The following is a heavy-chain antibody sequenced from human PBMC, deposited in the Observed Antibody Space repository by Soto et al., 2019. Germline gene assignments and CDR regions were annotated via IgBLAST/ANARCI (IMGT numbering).Heavy chain of an antibody. CDR2: IYASGST. V-gene: IGHV4-4*07. CDR3: ARGGMVIIPTATAFDY. Sequence: XGTLYHTCTVSGGSISTYYWSWIRQPSGKGLEWIGRIYASGSTNYNPSLKSRVTMSVATSKNQFSLKLSSVTAADTAVYYCARGGMVIIPTATAFDYWGQGTLVTVSS. J-gene: IGHJ4*02. CDR1: GGSISTYY. D-gene: IGHD2-2*01.